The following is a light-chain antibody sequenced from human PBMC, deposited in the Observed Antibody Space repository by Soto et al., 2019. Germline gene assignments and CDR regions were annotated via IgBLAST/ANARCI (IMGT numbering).Light chain of an antibody. V-gene: IGLV2-14*01. CDR1: SSDFDFYNY. J-gene: IGLJ2*01. Sequence: QSVLTQPASVSGSPGQSITISCTGTSSDFDFYNYVSWYQHHPGKAPKLIIYEVSNRPSGVSYRFSGSKSGNTASLTISGLQAEDEADYYCSSYTTSSTPVLFGGGTKVTVL. CDR2: EVS. CDR3: SSYTTSSTPVL.